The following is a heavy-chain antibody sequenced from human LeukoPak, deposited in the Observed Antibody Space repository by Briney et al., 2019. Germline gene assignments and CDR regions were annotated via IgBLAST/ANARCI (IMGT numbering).Heavy chain of an antibody. J-gene: IGHJ5*02. V-gene: IGHV3-23*01. CDR2: ISGSGGST. CDR1: GFTFSSYA. D-gene: IGHD2-2*01. CDR3: AKLTRGYCSSTACPNWFDP. Sequence: GRSLRLSCAASGFTFSSYAMSWVRQAPGKGLGWVSAISGSGGSTYYADSVKGRFTISRDNSKNTLYLQMNSLRGEDTAVYYCAKLTRGYCSSTACPNWFDPWGQGTLVTVSS.